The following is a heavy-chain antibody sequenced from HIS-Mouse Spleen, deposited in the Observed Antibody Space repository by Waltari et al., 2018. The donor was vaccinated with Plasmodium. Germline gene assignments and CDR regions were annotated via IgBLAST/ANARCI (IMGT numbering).Heavy chain of an antibody. CDR3: ASSWYWYFDL. CDR1: GFPFSSYW. Sequence: EVQLVEPGGGLVQPGGSLSLSCAASGFPFSSYWMSWVRQAPGKGLEWVANIKQDGSEKYYVDSVKGRFTISRDNAKNSLYLQMNSLRAEDTAVYYCASSWYWYFDLWGRGTLVTVSS. V-gene: IGHV3-7*01. J-gene: IGHJ2*01. D-gene: IGHD6-13*01. CDR2: IKQDGSEK.